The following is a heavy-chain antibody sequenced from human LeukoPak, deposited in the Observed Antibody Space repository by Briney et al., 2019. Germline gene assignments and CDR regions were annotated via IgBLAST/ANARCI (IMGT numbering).Heavy chain of an antibody. D-gene: IGHD2-2*02. J-gene: IGHJ5*02. CDR3: ARHGYCSSTSCYKNWFDP. CDR2: IYPGDSDT. Sequence: GDSLKISRKGSGYSFTSYWIGWVRKMPGTSLEWMGIIYPGDSDTKYSPSFQGQVTISADKSISTAYLQWSSLKASDTAMYYCARHGYCSSTSCYKNWFDPWGQGTLVTVSS. CDR1: GYSFTSYW. V-gene: IGHV5-51*01.